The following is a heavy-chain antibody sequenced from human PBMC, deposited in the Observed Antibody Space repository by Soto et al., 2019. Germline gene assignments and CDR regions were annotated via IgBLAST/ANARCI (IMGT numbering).Heavy chain of an antibody. D-gene: IGHD3-22*01. CDR1: GGSISRGSYY. CDR3: ARGHYDSTEILNWFDP. CDR2: IYYSGSS. J-gene: IGHJ5*02. Sequence: PSETLSLTCTVSGGSISRGSYYWIWIRQRPGKGLEWIGYIYYSGSSYYNPSLKSRVTISVDTSKNQFSLKLSSVTAADTAVYYCARGHYDSTEILNWFDPWGQGTLVTVSS. V-gene: IGHV4-31*03.